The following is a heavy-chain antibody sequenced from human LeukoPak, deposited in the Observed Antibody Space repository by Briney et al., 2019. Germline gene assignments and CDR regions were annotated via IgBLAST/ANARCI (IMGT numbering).Heavy chain of an antibody. CDR2: INPNSGGT. Sequence: ASAKDSSKAPGYTFTGYNMCSVPHTPGQGLEWMEWINPNSGGTTYAQKFQGRVTMTRDTSISTAYMELSSLESDDTAVYNCARAPGYGDCFDYWGQGTLVTVSS. J-gene: IGHJ4*02. D-gene: IGHD4-17*01. CDR3: ARAPGYGDCFDY. V-gene: IGHV1-2*02. CDR1: GYTFTGYN.